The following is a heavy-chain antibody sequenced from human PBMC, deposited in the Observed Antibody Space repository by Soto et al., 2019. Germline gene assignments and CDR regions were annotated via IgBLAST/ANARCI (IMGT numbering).Heavy chain of an antibody. V-gene: IGHV4-39*02. CDR1: GGSISSSTYY. J-gene: IGHJ4*02. CDR3: AREGGDSSSWYFDY. Sequence: SETLSLTCTVSGGSISSSTYYWGWIRQPPGKGLEWIGSVYYSGSTYYNPSLKSRVTISVDTSNNQFSLKLNSVTAADTAVYYCAREGGDSSSWYFDYWGQGTLVTVS. D-gene: IGHD6-13*01. CDR2: VYYSGST.